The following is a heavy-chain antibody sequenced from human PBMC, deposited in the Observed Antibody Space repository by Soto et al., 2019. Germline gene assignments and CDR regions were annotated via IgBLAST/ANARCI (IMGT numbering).Heavy chain of an antibody. D-gene: IGHD1-20*01. J-gene: IGHJ4*02. Sequence: PGESLKISCAASGLTFRSYWMHWVRQAPGKGLVWVSRINTDGSVAMYVDSVKGRFTISRDNAKNTLYLHMNSLKAADTAIYYCARAITGTLNPRHFDYWAQGTLVTVSS. CDR3: ARAITGTLNPRHFDY. V-gene: IGHV3-74*03. CDR2: INTDGSVA. CDR1: GLTFRSYW.